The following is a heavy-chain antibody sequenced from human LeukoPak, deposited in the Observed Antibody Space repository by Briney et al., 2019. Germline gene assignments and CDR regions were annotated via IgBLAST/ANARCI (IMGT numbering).Heavy chain of an antibody. CDR3: ARSTNYYDILPSLVD. V-gene: IGHV3-9*01. CDR1: GFTFGDYA. Sequence: GGSLRLSCAASGFTFGDYAMHWVRQAPGKGLEWVSGISWNSGNVGYAGSLKGRFTISRDNANNSLYLQMNSLRPEDTAFYYCARSTNYYDILPSLVDWGQGTLVTVSS. D-gene: IGHD3-9*01. J-gene: IGHJ4*02. CDR2: ISWNSGNV.